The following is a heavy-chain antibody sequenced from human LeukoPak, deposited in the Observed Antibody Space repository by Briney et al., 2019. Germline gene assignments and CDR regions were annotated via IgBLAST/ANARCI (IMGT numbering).Heavy chain of an antibody. J-gene: IGHJ6*02. Sequence: PSETLSLTCTVSGGSISSSSYYWGWIRQPPGKGLEWIGSIYYSGSTYYNPSLKSRVTISVDTSKNQFSLKLSSVTAADTAVYYCAGDSMGSSGYYGMDVWGQGTTVTVSS. CDR1: GGSISSSSYY. V-gene: IGHV4-39*07. D-gene: IGHD3-10*01. CDR3: AGDSMGSSGYYGMDV. CDR2: IYYSGST.